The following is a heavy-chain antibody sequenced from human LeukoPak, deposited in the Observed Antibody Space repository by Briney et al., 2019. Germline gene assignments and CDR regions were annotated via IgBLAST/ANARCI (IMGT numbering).Heavy chain of an antibody. D-gene: IGHD3-16*01. V-gene: IGHV1-18*01. CDR3: AKDQWAGELWDVGSFFHFDY. CDR2: ISAYNGNT. Sequence: ASVKVSCKASGYTFTSYGISWVRQAPGQGLEWMGWISAYNGNTNYAQKLQGRVTMTTDTSTSTAYMELRSLRSDDTAVYYCAKDQWAGELWDVGSFFHFDYWGQGTLVTVSS. J-gene: IGHJ4*02. CDR1: GYTFTSYG.